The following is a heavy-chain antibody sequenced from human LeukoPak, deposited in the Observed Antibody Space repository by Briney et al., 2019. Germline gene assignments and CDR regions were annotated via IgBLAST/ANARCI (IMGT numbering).Heavy chain of an antibody. J-gene: IGHJ4*02. CDR1: GYTFVGHY. Sequence: ASVTVSCKGSGYTFVGHYMHWVRQAPGQGLEWMGWINVYNGNTNYAQKLQGRVTMTTETSTSTAYMELRSLRSDDTAVYYCARESHVERDDYWGQGTRVTVSS. D-gene: IGHD1-1*01. CDR3: ARESHVERDDY. V-gene: IGHV1-18*04. CDR2: INVYNGNT.